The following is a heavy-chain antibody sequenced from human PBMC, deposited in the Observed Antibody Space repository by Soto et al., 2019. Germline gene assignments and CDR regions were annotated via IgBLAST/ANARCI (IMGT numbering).Heavy chain of an antibody. D-gene: IGHD1-26*01. CDR2: ISYRGNT. J-gene: IGHJ4*02. CDR3: ERMERSKEGLSVYSFDF. Sequence: QVQLQESGPGLVKPSETLSLTCTVSGGSISGYFWSWIRQPPGKEPEWIGYISYRGNTNYNPSLQRWVSISIVTSKNQISLTLDAVTASDTAVYYCERMERSKEGLSVYSFDFWGQGTLVTVSS. V-gene: IGHV4-59*01. CDR1: GGSISGYF.